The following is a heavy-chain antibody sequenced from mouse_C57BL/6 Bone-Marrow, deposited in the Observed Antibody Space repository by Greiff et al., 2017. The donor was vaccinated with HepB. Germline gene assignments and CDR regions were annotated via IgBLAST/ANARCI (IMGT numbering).Heavy chain of an antibody. D-gene: IGHD2-3*01. Sequence: VQLRQPGAELVKPGASVKLSCKASGYTFTSYWMQWVKQRPGQGLEWIGEIDPSDSYTNYNQKFKGKATLTVDTSSSTAYMQLSSLTSEDSAVYYCARDGYYEDYYAMDYWGQGTAVTVSS. V-gene: IGHV1-50*01. CDR2: IDPSDSYT. CDR1: GYTFTSYW. J-gene: IGHJ4*01. CDR3: ARDGYYEDYYAMDY.